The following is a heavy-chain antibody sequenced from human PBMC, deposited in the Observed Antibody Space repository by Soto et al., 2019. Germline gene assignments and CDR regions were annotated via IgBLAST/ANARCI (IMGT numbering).Heavy chain of an antibody. V-gene: IGHV4-4*02. Sequence: QVQLQESGPGLVKPSETLSLTCAVSGVSLTTNNWWTWVRQAPGKGLEWIGEIYQTGNTNYNPSLKSRVIASLDKFKNQFFLKLTSVTAADTAIYYCARDDHIVVVPTSLGAMDVWGQGTTVTVSS. CDR2: IYQTGNT. J-gene: IGHJ6*02. D-gene: IGHD2-2*01. CDR3: ARDDHIVVVPTSLGAMDV. CDR1: GVSLTTNNW.